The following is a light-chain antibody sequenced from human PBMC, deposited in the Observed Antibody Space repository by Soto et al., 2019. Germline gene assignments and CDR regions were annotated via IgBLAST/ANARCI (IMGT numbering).Light chain of an antibody. J-gene: IGLJ1*01. CDR1: SSDVGAYNY. CDR2: DVR. CDR3: SSYTTGSTLVYV. V-gene: IGLV2-14*03. Sequence: QSALTQPASVSGSPGQSITISCTGTSSDVGAYNYVSWYQLHPGKAPKLMIYDVRNRPSGVPNRFSGSKSGNTASLTISGLQAEDEAEYYCSSYTTGSTLVYVFGTGTKLTVL.